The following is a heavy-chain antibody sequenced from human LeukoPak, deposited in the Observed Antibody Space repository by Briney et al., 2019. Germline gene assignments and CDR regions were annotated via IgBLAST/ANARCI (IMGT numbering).Heavy chain of an antibody. CDR1: GGSFTDYY. CDR2: IHHRAGA. J-gene: IGHJ6*02. CDR3: ARGPVRDDGLTGISYYFGLDV. V-gene: IGHV4-34*01. Sequence: PSETLSLTCAVYGGSFTDYYWSWIRHLPGKGLEWIGEIHHRAGANYNPSLWGRVTISADTSKNQFSLHLTSVTAADTATFYCARGPVRDDGLTGISYYFGLDVWGLGTTVTVFS. D-gene: IGHD2-21*02.